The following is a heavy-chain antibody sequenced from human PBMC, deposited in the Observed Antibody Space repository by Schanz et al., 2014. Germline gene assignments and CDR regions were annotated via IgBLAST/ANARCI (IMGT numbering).Heavy chain of an antibody. CDR2: ISYEGNDK. V-gene: IGHV3-30*04. J-gene: IGHJ4*02. CDR1: GFTFSTCA. D-gene: IGHD3-9*01. CDR3: ARGVARERYSDWLELDY. Sequence: VQLVESGGGLVQPGGSLRLSCVASGFTFSTCAMHWVRQAPGKGLEWVAVISYEGNDKYYGDSVKGRFTISRDSPKNRLYLQMNSLRPEDSGVYYCARGVARERYSDWLELDYWGQGTLVTVSS.